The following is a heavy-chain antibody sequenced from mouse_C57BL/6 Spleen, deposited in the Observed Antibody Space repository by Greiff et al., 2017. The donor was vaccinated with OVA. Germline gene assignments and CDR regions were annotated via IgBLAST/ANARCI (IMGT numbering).Heavy chain of an antibody. CDR2: INYDGSST. Sequence: EVKLVESEGGLVQPGSSMKLSCTASGFTFSDYYMAWVRQVPEKGLEWVANINYDGSSTYYLDSLKSRFIISRDNAKNILYLQMSSLKSEDTATYYWARGGYGSSEWAMDYWGQGTSVTVSS. V-gene: IGHV5-16*01. J-gene: IGHJ4*01. CDR1: GFTFSDYY. CDR3: ARGGYGSSEWAMDY. D-gene: IGHD1-1*01.